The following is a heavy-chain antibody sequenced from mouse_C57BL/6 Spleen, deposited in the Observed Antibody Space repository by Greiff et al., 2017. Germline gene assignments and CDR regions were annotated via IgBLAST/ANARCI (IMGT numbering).Heavy chain of an antibody. J-gene: IGHJ4*01. CDR3: ARGGYGNLYYYAMDY. D-gene: IGHD2-1*01. CDR2: INPSTGGT. CDR1: GYSFTGYY. V-gene: IGHV1-42*01. Sequence: EVQLQQSGPELMKPGASVKISCKASGYSFTGYYMNWVKQSPEKSLEWIGEINPSTGGTTYNQKFKAKATLTVDKSSSTAYMQLKSLTSEDSAVYYCARGGYGNLYYYAMDYWGQGTSVTVSS.